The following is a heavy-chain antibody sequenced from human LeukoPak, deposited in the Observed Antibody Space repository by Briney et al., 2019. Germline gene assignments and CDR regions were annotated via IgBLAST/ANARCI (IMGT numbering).Heavy chain of an antibody. J-gene: IGHJ6*03. CDR2: IYHSGST. V-gene: IGHV4-38-2*02. Sequence: PSETLSLTCTVSGYSISSGYYWGWIRQPPGKGLEWIGSIYHSGSTYYNPSLKSRVTISVDTSKNQFSLKLSSVTAADTAVYYCARGTPGASEVYGGNPPWSRSYMDVWGKGTTVTISS. CDR3: ARGTPGASEVYGGNPPWSRSYMDV. D-gene: IGHD4-23*01. CDR1: GYSISSGYY.